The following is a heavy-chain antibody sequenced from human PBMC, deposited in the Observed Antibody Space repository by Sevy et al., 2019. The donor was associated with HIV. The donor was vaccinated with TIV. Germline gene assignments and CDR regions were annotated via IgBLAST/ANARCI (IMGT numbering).Heavy chain of an antibody. J-gene: IGHJ3*02. CDR2: FDPEDGET. CDR3: ATDNSTYYYDSGGYYYFWAFDI. Sequence: ASVKVSCKVSGYTLTELSMHWVRQAPGKGLEWMGGFDPEDGETIYAQKFQGRVTMTEDTSTDTAYMELGTLRSEDTAVYYCATDNSTYYYDSGGYYYFWAFDIWGQGTMVTVSS. D-gene: IGHD3-22*01. V-gene: IGHV1-24*01. CDR1: GYTLTELS.